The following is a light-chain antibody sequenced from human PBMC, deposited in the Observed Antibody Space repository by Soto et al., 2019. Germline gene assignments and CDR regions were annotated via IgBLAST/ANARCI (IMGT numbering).Light chain of an antibody. CDR3: QQLNSYPLT. J-gene: IGKJ3*01. CDR2: AAS. V-gene: IGKV1-9*01. CDR1: QDISNY. Sequence: DIQLTQSPSFLSASVGDRVTITCRASQDISNYLVWYQQKPGKAPKPLIYAASTLQSGVPSRFSGSGSGTEFTITIRSLQPEDFATYYCQQLNSYPLTFGPGTNVDIK.